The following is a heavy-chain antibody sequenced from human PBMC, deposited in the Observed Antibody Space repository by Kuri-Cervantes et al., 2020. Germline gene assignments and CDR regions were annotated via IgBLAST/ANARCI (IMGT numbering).Heavy chain of an antibody. J-gene: IGHJ4*02. Sequence: GESLKISCAASGFTFSSYAMHWVRQAPGKGLEWVAVISYDGSNEYYADSVKGRFTISRDNSKNTLYLQMNSLRAEDTAVYYCARDKADYWGQGTLVTVSS. CDR2: ISYDGSNE. V-gene: IGHV3-30-3*01. CDR3: ARDKADY. CDR1: GFTFSSYA.